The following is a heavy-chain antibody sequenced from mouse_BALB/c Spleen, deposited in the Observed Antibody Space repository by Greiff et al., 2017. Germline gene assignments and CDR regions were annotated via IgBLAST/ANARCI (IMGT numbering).Heavy chain of an antibody. J-gene: IGHJ3*01. CDR2: IRNKANGYTT. Sequence: EVKLLESGGGLVQPGGSLRLSCATSGFTFTDYYMSWVRQPPGKALEWLGFIRNKANGYTTEYSASVKGRFTISRDNSQSILYLQMNTLRAEDSATYYCARDGDWEEFAYWGQGTLVTVSA. D-gene: IGHD4-1*01. V-gene: IGHV7-3*02. CDR3: ARDGDWEEFAY. CDR1: GFTFTDYY.